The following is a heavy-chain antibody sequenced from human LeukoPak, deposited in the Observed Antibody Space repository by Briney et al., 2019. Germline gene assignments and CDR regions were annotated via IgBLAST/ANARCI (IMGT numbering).Heavy chain of an antibody. V-gene: IGHV3-23*01. Sequence: GGSLRLSCAASGFTFSTYAMSWVRQAPGKGLEWVSGISGSGGSAYYADSVKGRFTISRDNSKNTLYLQMNSLRAEDTAVYYCARSRGPNTFGGVHDYWGQGTLVTVSS. CDR3: ARSRGPNTFGGVHDY. D-gene: IGHD3-16*01. J-gene: IGHJ4*02. CDR2: ISGSGGSA. CDR1: GFTFSTYA.